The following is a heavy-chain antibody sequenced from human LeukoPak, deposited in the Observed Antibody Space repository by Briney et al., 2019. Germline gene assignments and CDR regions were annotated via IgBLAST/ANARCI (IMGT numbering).Heavy chain of an antibody. CDR3: ARGVVVVPAALTYFDY. Sequence: ASVKVSRKASGGTFSSYAISWVRQAPGQGLEWMGGTIPIFGTANYAQKFQGRVTITADESTSTAYMELSSLRSEDTAVYYCARGVVVVPAALTYFDYWGQGTLVTVSS. J-gene: IGHJ4*02. CDR2: TIPIFGTA. D-gene: IGHD2-2*01. V-gene: IGHV1-69*13. CDR1: GGTFSSYA.